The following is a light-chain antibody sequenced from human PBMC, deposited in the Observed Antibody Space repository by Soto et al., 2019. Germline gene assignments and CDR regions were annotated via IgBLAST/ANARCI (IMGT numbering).Light chain of an antibody. CDR3: QQYYISPWT. CDR1: QSILHSSRNKNH. CDR2: WAS. Sequence: DIVMTQSPDSLAVSLGERATINCKSSQSILHSSRNKNHLAWFRQKPGQPPTLLIYWASTRESGVPDRFSGSGSGTDLILTISSLQPEDVATYYCQQYYISPWTFGQGTKVEIK. V-gene: IGKV4-1*01. J-gene: IGKJ1*01.